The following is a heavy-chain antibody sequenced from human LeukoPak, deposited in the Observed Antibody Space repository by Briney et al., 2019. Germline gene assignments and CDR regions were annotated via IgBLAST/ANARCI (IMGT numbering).Heavy chain of an antibody. Sequence: ASVKVSCKASGYTFTSYGISWVRQAPGQGLEWMGWNSAYNGNTNYVQKLQGRVTTTTDTSTSTAYMELRSLRSDDTAVYYCARGPYCAGGTCYSQYFDYWGQGTLVTVSS. D-gene: IGHD2-15*01. J-gene: IGHJ4*02. CDR1: GYTFTSYG. CDR3: ARGPYCAGGTCYSQYFDY. CDR2: NSAYNGNT. V-gene: IGHV1-18*01.